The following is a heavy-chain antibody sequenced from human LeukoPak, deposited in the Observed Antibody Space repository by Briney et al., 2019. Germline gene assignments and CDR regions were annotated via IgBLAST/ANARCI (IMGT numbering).Heavy chain of an antibody. D-gene: IGHD3-10*01. CDR1: EYTFTSYD. Sequence: ASVKLSCKASEYTFTSYDINWGRQATGQGLDWMGWINPNSGNTGDAQKFQGRVTMTRNTSISTAYMELSSLSSEDTAVYYCARGPPRYYGSGSSWFDPWGQGTLVTVSS. V-gene: IGHV1-8*01. CDR2: INPNSGNT. CDR3: ARGPPRYYGSGSSWFDP. J-gene: IGHJ5*02.